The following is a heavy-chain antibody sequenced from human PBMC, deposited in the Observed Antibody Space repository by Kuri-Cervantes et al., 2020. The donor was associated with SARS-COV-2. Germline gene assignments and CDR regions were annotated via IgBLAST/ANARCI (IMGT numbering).Heavy chain of an antibody. CDR1: GYSISSSNW. J-gene: IGHJ4*02. CDR2: IYYSGST. Sequence: SCAVSGYSISSSNWWGWIRQPPGKGLEWIGYIYYSGSTYYNPSLKSRVTMSVDTSKNQFSLKLSSVTAVDTAVYYCARTLTRFLEWFLFDYWGQGTLVTVSS. CDR3: ARTLTRFLEWFLFDY. D-gene: IGHD3-3*01. V-gene: IGHV4-28*01.